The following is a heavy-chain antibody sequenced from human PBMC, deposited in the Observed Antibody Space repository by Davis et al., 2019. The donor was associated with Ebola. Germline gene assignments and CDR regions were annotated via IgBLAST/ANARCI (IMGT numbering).Heavy chain of an antibody. Sequence: GSLRLSCTVSGGSISSCSYYWGWIRQPPGTGLEWIGRIYYSGSTYYNPSLKSRVTISVHTSKNQFSLKLSSVTAAGTAVYYCSRHRELYWYFDLWGRGTLITVSS. J-gene: IGHJ2*01. CDR3: SRHRELYWYFDL. CDR1: GGSISSCSYY. D-gene: IGHD5-24*01. V-gene: IGHV4-39*01. CDR2: IYYSGST.